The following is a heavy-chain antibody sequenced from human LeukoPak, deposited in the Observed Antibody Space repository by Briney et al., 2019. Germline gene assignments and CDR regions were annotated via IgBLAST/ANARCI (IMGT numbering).Heavy chain of an antibody. J-gene: IGHJ6*02. CDR1: GFTFTSYG. Sequence: GGSLRLSCAASGFTFTSYGMTWVRQAPGKGLEWVSGISGSGGSTYYADSVKGRFTISRDNSKNTLYLQMNSLRAEDTAVYYCASRDKGYYYGMDVWGQGTTVTVSS. CDR2: ISGSGGST. D-gene: IGHD5-24*01. CDR3: ASRDKGYYYGMDV. V-gene: IGHV3-23*01.